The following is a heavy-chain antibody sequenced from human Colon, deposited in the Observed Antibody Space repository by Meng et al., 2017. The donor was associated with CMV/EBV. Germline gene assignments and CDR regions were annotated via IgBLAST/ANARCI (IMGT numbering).Heavy chain of an antibody. D-gene: IGHD6-6*01. CDR3: ARDAYLGGLAVRRFDP. V-gene: IGHV1-2*02. CDR1: GDTFTGYY. J-gene: IGHJ5*02. CDR2: INPNRGGT. Sequence: ASVKVSCKAAGDTFTGYYTHWVRQAPGQGLEWMGWINPNRGGTNYAQKFQGRVTTTRDTPISTDYMELSGLRSDDTAVYYCARDAYLGGLAVRRFDPWGQGTLVTVSS.